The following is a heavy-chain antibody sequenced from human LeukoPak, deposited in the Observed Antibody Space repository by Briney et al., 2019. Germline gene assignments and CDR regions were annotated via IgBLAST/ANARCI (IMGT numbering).Heavy chain of an antibody. Sequence: GGSLRLSCAASGFSFRSYTMSWVRQAPGKGLEWVSAINGSGGNTYYADSVKGRFTISRDNSKNTLYLQMNSLRAEDTAVYYCAKDEGIPYFDYWGQGTLVTVSS. V-gene: IGHV3-23*01. J-gene: IGHJ4*02. CDR1: GFSFRSYT. CDR2: INGSGGNT. D-gene: IGHD6-13*01. CDR3: AKDEGIPYFDY.